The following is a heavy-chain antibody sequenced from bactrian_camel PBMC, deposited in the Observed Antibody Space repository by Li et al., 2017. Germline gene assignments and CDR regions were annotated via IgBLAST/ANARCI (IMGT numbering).Heavy chain of an antibody. CDR1: GFTLSTYD. Sequence: VQLVESGGGFVQPGGSLRLSCAASGFTLSTYDMSWFRQAPGKGLEWVSSIRADGGTTYYAGSYYADSVKGRFIISRDNAEHTLYLQMNSVKTEDTAVYYCATSLLGGNWYMNYWGQGTQVTVS. CDR3: ATSLLGGNWYMNY. V-gene: IGHV3S40*01. D-gene: IGHD6*01. J-gene: IGHJ4*01. CDR2: IRADGGTT.